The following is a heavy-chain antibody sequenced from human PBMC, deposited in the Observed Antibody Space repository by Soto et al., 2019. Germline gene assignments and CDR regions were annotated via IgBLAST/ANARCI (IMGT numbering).Heavy chain of an antibody. D-gene: IGHD6-13*01. CDR1: GFTFSSYA. Sequence: GGSLRLSCAASGFTFSSYAMHWVRQAPGKGLEWVAVISYDGSNKYYADSVKGRFTISRDNSKNTLYLQMNSLRAEDTAVYYCARDKAGSRGDKAGGMDVWGQGTTATVSS. CDR3: ARDKAGSRGDKAGGMDV. V-gene: IGHV3-30-3*01. J-gene: IGHJ6*02. CDR2: ISYDGSNK.